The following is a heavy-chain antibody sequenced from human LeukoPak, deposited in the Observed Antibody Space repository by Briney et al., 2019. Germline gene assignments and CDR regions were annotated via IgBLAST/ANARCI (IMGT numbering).Heavy chain of an antibody. CDR1: GFTFSSYG. J-gene: IGHJ4*02. CDR2: IWYDGSNK. Sequence: GGSLRLSCVASGFTFSSYGMHWVRQAPGKGLEWVAVIWYDGSNKYYTDSVKGRFTISRDNSKNTLYLQMNSLRAEDTAVYYCARDPRGYSGYDPDYWGQGTLVTVSS. CDR3: ARDPRGYSGYDPDY. V-gene: IGHV3-33*01. D-gene: IGHD5-12*01.